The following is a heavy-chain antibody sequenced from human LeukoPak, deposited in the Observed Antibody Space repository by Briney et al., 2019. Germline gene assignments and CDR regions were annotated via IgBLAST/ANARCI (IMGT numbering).Heavy chain of an antibody. CDR3: AKVRGRRSGGSCYPLDC. D-gene: IGHD2-15*01. CDR2: ISYDGRRT. J-gene: IGHJ4*02. CDR1: GFTFSDFG. V-gene: IGHV3-30*18. Sequence: PGGSLRLSCAASGFTFSDFGMHWVRQAPGKGLEWMAAISYDGRRTHYADSVEARFTISRDNSESTLFLQMNSLKPEDTAVYYCAKVRGRRSGGSCYPLDCWGQGTLVIVAS.